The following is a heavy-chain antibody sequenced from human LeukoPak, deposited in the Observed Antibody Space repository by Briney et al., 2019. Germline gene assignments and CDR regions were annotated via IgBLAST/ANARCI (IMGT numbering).Heavy chain of an antibody. CDR2: IIPIFGTA. CDR1: GGTFSSYV. V-gene: IGHV1-69*13. Sequence: ASVKVSCKASGGTFSSYVISWVRQAPGQGLEWMGGIIPIFGTANYAQKFQGRVAITADESTSTAYMELSSLRSEDTAVYYCAREWLAGYFDYWGQGTLVTVSS. J-gene: IGHJ4*02. D-gene: IGHD3-10*01. CDR3: AREWLAGYFDY.